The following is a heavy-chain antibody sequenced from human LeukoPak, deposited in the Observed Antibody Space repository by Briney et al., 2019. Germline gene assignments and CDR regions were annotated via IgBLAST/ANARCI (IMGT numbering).Heavy chain of an antibody. D-gene: IGHD4-17*01. CDR3: AKDTGDYGDYERALDY. Sequence: GGSLRLSCAASGFTFSSYAMSWVRQAPGKGLEWVSAISGSDGSTYYADSVKGRFTISRDNSRNTVYLHMNSLRAEDTAVYHCAKDTGDYGDYERALDYWGQGTLVTVSS. CDR1: GFTFSSYA. V-gene: IGHV3-23*01. CDR2: ISGSDGST. J-gene: IGHJ4*02.